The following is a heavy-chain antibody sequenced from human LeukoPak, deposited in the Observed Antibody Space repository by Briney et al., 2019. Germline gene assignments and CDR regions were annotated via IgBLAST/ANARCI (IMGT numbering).Heavy chain of an antibody. J-gene: IGHJ4*02. D-gene: IGHD6-19*01. CDR2: IYPGDSDT. Sequence: GESLKISCKGSGYSFSSSWIAWVRQMPGKGLEWMGIIYPGDSDTRYSPSFQGQVTISADKSISTAYLQWSSLKASDTAMYYCARDFAGYSSGWYGFGYWGQGTLVTVSS. CDR3: ARDFAGYSSGWYGFGY. CDR1: GYSFSSSW. V-gene: IGHV5-51*01.